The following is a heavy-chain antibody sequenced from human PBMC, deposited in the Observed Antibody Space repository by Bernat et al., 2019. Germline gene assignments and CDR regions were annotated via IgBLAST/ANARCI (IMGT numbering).Heavy chain of an antibody. CDR3: ARWGRQQLTDAFDI. CDR1: GGSISSGGYY. J-gene: IGHJ3*02. Sequence: QVQLQESGPGLVKPSQTLSLTCTVSGGSISSGGYYWSWIRQHPGKGLEWIGYIYYSGSTYYNPSLKSRVTISVDTSKNQFSLKLSSVTAADTAVYYCARWGRQQLTDAFDIWGQGTMVTVSS. CDR2: IYYSGST. V-gene: IGHV4-31*03. D-gene: IGHD6-13*01.